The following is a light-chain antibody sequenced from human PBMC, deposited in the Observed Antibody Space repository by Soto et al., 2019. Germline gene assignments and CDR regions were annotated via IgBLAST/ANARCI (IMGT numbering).Light chain of an antibody. CDR3: QQYANSPIT. V-gene: IGKV3-20*01. CDR2: GVS. J-gene: IGKJ5*01. CDR1: QPVSSNF. Sequence: ELVLTQSPGTLSLSPGESAALSCRASQPVSSNFLAWYQQKPGQAPRLLIYGVSSRASGIPDRFFGSGSGTDVTLTIIRLEHEDFAVYYCQQYANSPITFGQGTRLEIK.